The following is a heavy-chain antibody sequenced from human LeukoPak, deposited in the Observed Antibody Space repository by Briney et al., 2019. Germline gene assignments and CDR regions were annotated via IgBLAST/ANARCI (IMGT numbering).Heavy chain of an antibody. D-gene: IGHD4-17*01. CDR2: ISSSSSYI. CDR3: ARFPYGDFASGY. Sequence: LRLSCAVSGFTFSSYSMNWVREAPGKGLEWVSFISSSSSYIYYADSVRGRFTISRDNAKNSLYLQTNSLRAEDTAVYYCARFPYGDFASGYWGQGTLVTVSS. J-gene: IGHJ4*02. V-gene: IGHV3-21*01. CDR1: GFTFSSYS.